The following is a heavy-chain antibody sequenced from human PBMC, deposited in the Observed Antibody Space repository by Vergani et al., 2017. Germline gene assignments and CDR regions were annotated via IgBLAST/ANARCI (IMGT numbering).Heavy chain of an antibody. CDR2: IYTSGST. Sequence: QVQLQESGPGLVKPSQTLSLTCTVSGGSISSGSYYWSWIRQPAGKGLEWIGGIYTSGSTNYNPSLNSRVTISVDTSKNQFPLKLSSVTAADTAVYYCAREDPGNYYYGMDVWGQGTTVTVSS. CDR1: GGSISSGSYY. J-gene: IGHJ6*02. V-gene: IGHV4-61*02. CDR3: AREDPGNYYYGMDV.